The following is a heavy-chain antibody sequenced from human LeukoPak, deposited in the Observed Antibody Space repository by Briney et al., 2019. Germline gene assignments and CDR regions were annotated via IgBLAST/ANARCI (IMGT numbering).Heavy chain of an antibody. V-gene: IGHV4-34*01. J-gene: IGHJ5*02. CDR2: INHSGST. CDR1: GGSFSGYY. CDR3: ARGFVVVPAAMAYWFDP. D-gene: IGHD2-2*01. Sequence: TSETLSLTCAVYGGSFSGYYWSWIRQPPGKGLEWIGEINHSGSTNYNPSLKSRVTISVDTSKNQFSLKLSSVTAADTAVYYCARGFVVVPAAMAYWFDPWGQGTLVTVSS.